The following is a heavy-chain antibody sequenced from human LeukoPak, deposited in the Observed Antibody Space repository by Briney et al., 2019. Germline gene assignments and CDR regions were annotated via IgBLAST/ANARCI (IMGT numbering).Heavy chain of an antibody. D-gene: IGHD6-19*01. J-gene: IGHJ3*02. V-gene: IGHV3-23*01. Sequence: GSLRLSCAASGFTFSSYAMSWVRQAPGKGLEWVSAISGSGGSTYYADSVKGRFTISRDNSKNTLYLQMNSLRAEDTAVYYCARDLSIAVAGRDAFDIWGQGTMVTVSS. CDR3: ARDLSIAVAGRDAFDI. CDR1: GFTFSSYA. CDR2: ISGSGGST.